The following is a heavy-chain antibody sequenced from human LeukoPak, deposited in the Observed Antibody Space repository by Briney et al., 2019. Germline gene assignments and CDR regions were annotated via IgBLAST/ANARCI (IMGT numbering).Heavy chain of an antibody. Sequence: GGSLRLSCEASGFAFNFYAMSWVRQTPGKGLQWVSGIGGSGASTYYAESVKGRFTISRDNSKNTLAPQMNSLTAEDTAVYYCARDGYSNYFYIDVWGKGTTVTVSS. CDR2: IGGSGAST. CDR1: GFAFNFYA. J-gene: IGHJ6*03. D-gene: IGHD5-24*01. CDR3: ARDGYSNYFYIDV. V-gene: IGHV3-23*01.